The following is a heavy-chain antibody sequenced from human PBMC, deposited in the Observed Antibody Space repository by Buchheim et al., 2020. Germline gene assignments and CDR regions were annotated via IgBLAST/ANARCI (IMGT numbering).Heavy chain of an antibody. Sequence: QVQLVESGGGVVQPGRSLRLSCAASRFTFSSYGMHWVRQAPGKGLEWVAVIWYDGSNKYYADSVKGRFTISRDNSKNTLYLQMNSLRAEDTAVYYCARPLRYYDIFGYGMDVWGQGTT. J-gene: IGHJ6*02. D-gene: IGHD3-9*01. CDR1: RFTFSSYG. CDR3: ARPLRYYDIFGYGMDV. V-gene: IGHV3-33*01. CDR2: IWYDGSNK.